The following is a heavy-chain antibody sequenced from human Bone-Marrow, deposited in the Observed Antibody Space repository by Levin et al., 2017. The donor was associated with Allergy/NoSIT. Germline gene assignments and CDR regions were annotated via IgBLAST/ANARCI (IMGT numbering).Heavy chain of an antibody. CDR1: DDLLTGYY. J-gene: IGHJ6*02. V-gene: IGHV1-2*02. CDR2: INPNNGGT. CDR3: AKRLGSAGDYFYGMDV. D-gene: IGHD6-13*01. Sequence: ASVKVSCKASDDLLTGYYIHWVRRAPGQGLEWLGWINPNNGGTNYAQKFRGRVTMTRDTSINTVYMELGSLTYNDTAEFYCAKRLGSAGDYFYGMDVWGQGTTVTVSS.